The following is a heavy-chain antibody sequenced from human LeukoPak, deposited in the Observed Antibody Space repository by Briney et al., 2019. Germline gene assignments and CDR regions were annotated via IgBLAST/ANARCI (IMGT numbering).Heavy chain of an antibody. Sequence: PGGSLRLSCAASGFTFSSYGMHWVRQPPGKGLEWVADTSYDGSNKYYADSVKGRFTISRDSSKNTLYLQMNSLRAEDTAVYYCAKAFLSGVRASRGSDYWGQGTLVTVSS. V-gene: IGHV3-30*18. CDR3: AKAFLSGVRASRGSDY. J-gene: IGHJ4*02. CDR1: GFTFSSYG. CDR2: TSYDGSNK. D-gene: IGHD1-26*01.